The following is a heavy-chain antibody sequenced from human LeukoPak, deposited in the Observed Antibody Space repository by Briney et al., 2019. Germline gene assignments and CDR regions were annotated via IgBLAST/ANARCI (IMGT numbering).Heavy chain of an antibody. D-gene: IGHD2-2*02. CDR1: GYSISSGYY. CDR3: ARQGGGYCSSTRCYSAFDI. Sequence: SETLSLTCTVSGYSISSGYYWDWIRQPPGKGLEWIANIYHSVGTYYNPSLKSRVTISVDTSKNQFSLKLSSVTAADTAVYYCARQGGGYCSSTRCYSAFDIWGQGTMVTVSS. J-gene: IGHJ3*02. CDR2: IYHSVGT. V-gene: IGHV4-38-2*02.